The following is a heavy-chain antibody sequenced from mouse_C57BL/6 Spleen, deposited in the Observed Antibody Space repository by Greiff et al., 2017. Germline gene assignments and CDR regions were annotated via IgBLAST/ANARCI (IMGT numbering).Heavy chain of an antibody. CDR3: ARYKDYAYFDY. D-gene: IGHD2-4*01. CDR1: GFTFTDYY. V-gene: IGHV7-3*01. J-gene: IGHJ2*01. CDR2: IRNKANGYTT. Sequence: EVKLMESGGGLVQPGGSLSLSCAASGFTFTDYYMSWVRQPPGKALEWLGFIRNKANGYTTEYSASVKGRFTISRDNSQSILYLQMNALRAEDSATYYCARYKDYAYFDYWSQGTTLTVSS.